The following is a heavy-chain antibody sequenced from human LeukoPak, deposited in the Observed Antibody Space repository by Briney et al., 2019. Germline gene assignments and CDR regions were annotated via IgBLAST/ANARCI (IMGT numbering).Heavy chain of an antibody. Sequence: GGSLRLSCAASGFTFSRYSMNWVRQAPGKGLEWVSYISSSGSTIYYADSVKGRFTISRDNAKNSLYLQMNSLRAEDTAVYYCEGGDYGDYDYWGQGTLVTVSS. CDR2: ISSSGSTI. J-gene: IGHJ4*02. V-gene: IGHV3-48*04. CDR1: GFTFSRYS. CDR3: EGGDYGDYDY. D-gene: IGHD4-17*01.